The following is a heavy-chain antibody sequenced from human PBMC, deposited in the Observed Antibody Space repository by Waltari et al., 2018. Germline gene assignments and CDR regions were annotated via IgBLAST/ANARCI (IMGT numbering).Heavy chain of an antibody. CDR3: AAQADSSGWVDY. D-gene: IGHD6-19*01. Sequence: EVQLVESGGGLVKPGGSLRLSCAASGFTFSSYSMNWVPQAPGKGLEWVSSISSSSSYIYYAYSVKGRFTISRDNAKNSLYLQMNSLRAEDTAVYYCAAQADSSGWVDYWGQGTLVTVSS. CDR1: GFTFSSYS. CDR2: ISSSSSYI. J-gene: IGHJ4*02. V-gene: IGHV3-21*01.